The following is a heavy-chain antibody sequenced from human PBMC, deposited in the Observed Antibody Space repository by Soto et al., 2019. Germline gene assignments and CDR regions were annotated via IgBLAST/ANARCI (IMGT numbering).Heavy chain of an antibody. Sequence: ASVKLPCKASGHTFTSYYMHSVRQAPGQGLEWMGIINPSGGSTSYAQKFQGRVTMTRDTSTSTVYMELSSLRSEDTAVYYCARGSRNYYGMDVWGQGTTVTVSS. CDR1: GHTFTSYY. J-gene: IGHJ6*02. V-gene: IGHV1-46*01. CDR3: ARGSRNYYGMDV. CDR2: INPSGGST.